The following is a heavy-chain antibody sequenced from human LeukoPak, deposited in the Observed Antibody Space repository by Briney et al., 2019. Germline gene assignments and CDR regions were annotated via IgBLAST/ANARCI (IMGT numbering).Heavy chain of an antibody. Sequence: ASVKVSCKAFGYTFTSNYMHWVRQAPGQGLEWMGIINPSGGSTGYAQKFQGRATMTRNTSISTAYMELSSLRAEDTAVYYCARVDYYYMDVWGKGTTVTISS. CDR1: GYTFTSNY. CDR3: ARVDYYYMDV. J-gene: IGHJ6*03. V-gene: IGHV1-46*01. CDR2: INPSGGST.